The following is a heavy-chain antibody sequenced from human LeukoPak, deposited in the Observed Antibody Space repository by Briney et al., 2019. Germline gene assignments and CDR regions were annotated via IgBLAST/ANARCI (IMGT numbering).Heavy chain of an antibody. V-gene: IGHV4-39*01. D-gene: IGHD3-22*01. Sequence: PSEPLSLTCTVSGGSISSSSYYWGWIRQPPGKGLEWVGSISYSGRTYYNPSLRSRVTISVDTSKNLFSLKLSSVTAADTAVYYCARHLYYYDSGGYQSPYWYFDLWGRGTLVTVSS. CDR3: ARHLYYYDSGGYQSPYWYFDL. J-gene: IGHJ2*01. CDR2: ISYSGRT. CDR1: GGSISSSSYY.